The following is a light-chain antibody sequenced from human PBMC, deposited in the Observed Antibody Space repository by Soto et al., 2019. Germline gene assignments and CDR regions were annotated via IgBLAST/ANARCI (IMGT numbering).Light chain of an antibody. V-gene: IGKV1-39*01. J-gene: IGKJ1*01. CDR3: QQSYSTTWT. CDR1: QGISTY. CDR2: AAS. Sequence: DIQMTQSPSSLSASVGDRVTITCRASQGISTYLNWYQQKPGKAPKLLIYAASSLQSGVPSRFSGSGSETDVTLTNSSLQPEHFATYSCQQSYSTTWTFGQGTKVEIK.